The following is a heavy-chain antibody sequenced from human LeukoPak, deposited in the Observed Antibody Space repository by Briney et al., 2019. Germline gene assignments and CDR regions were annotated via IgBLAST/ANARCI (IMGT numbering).Heavy chain of an antibody. CDR3: ARGGAAAGTFPYYYYGMDV. CDR1: GYTFTSYD. D-gene: IGHD6-13*01. J-gene: IGHJ6*02. V-gene: IGHV1-8*01. CDR2: MNPNSGNT. Sequence: ASVKVSCKASGYTFTSYDINWVRQATGQGLEWMGWMNPNSGNTGYAQKFQGRVTMTRNTSISTAYMELSSLRSEDTALYYCARGGAAAGTFPYYYYGMDVWGQGTTVTVSS.